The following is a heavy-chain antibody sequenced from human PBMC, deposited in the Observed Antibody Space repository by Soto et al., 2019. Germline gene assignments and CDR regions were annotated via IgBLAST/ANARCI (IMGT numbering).Heavy chain of an antibody. CDR3: ARSFNDWTTYFDY. CDR2: LYTGGSA. V-gene: IGHV3-53*01. Sequence: VGSLRLSCAASGFSVTDHYMTWVRQAPGNGLEWVSVLYTGGSAYYGDSVKGRFTISRDSSTNTLYLQMNSLKVGDTAFYFCARSFNDWTTYFDYWSEGTLVTVSS. D-gene: IGHD3-9*01. J-gene: IGHJ4*02. CDR1: GFSVTDHY.